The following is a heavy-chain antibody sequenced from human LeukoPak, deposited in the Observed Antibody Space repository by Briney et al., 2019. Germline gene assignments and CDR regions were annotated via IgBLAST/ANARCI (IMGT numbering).Heavy chain of an antibody. CDR1: GFTFDDYT. CDR2: ISWDGGST. D-gene: IGHD1-26*01. CDR3: AKGGEWELPLGDGMDV. V-gene: IGHV3-43*01. J-gene: IGHJ6*02. Sequence: GGSLRLSCAASGFTFDDYTMHWVRQAPGKGLEWVSLISWDGGSTYYADSVKGRFTISRDNSKNSLYLQMNSLRTEDTALYYCAKGGEWELPLGDGMDVWGQGTTVTVSS.